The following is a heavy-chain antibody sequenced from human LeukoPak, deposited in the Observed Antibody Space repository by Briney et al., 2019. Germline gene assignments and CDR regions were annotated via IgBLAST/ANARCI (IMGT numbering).Heavy chain of an antibody. D-gene: IGHD5-18*01. Sequence: GGSLRLSCAASGFTFSNYEMNWVRQAPANGLEWVSYISGSGSTIYYADSVKGRFTISRDNAKDSLYLQMNSQRAEDTAVYYCARVRSGYSHENYFDYWGQGTLVTVSS. V-gene: IGHV3-48*03. CDR2: ISGSGSTI. CDR3: ARVRSGYSHENYFDY. CDR1: GFTFSNYE. J-gene: IGHJ4*02.